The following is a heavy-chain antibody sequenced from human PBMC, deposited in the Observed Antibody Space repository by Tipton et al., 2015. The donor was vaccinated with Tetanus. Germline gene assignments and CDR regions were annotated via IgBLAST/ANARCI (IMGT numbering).Heavy chain of an antibody. Sequence: TLSLTCTVSGGSISSYYWSWIRQPAGKGLEWIGRSYTSESTNYNPSLKSRLTMSVDASKNQFSLELTSVTAADTAVYYCARHAGAGATIWGTDYWGQGTLVTVSS. D-gene: IGHD3-9*01. V-gene: IGHV4-4*07. CDR3: ARHAGAGATIWGTDY. CDR2: SYTSEST. J-gene: IGHJ4*02. CDR1: GGSISSYY.